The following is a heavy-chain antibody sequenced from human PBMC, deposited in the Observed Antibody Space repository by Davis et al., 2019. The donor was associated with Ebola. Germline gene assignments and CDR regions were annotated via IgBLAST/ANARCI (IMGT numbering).Heavy chain of an antibody. Sequence: GGSLRLSCAASGFTFSSYWMGWVRQAPGKGLEWVANTKEDGSEKYYVDSVKGRFTISRDNAKNSLYLQMNSLRAEDTAVYYCARTPFGEWLFGDYYFDYWGQGTLVTVSS. CDR3: ARTPFGEWLFGDYYFDY. J-gene: IGHJ4*02. CDR1: GFTFSSYW. CDR2: TKEDGSEK. D-gene: IGHD3-3*02. V-gene: IGHV3-7*03.